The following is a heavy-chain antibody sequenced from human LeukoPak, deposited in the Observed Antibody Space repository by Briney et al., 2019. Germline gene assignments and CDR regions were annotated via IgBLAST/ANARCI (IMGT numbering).Heavy chain of an antibody. Sequence: SETLSLTCTVSGGSISSYYWSWIRQPPGKGLEWIGYIYYSGGTNYNPSLKSRVTISVDTSKNQFSLKLSSVTAADTAVYYCARSQQDYDFWSGYYLGTWFDPWGQGTLVTVSS. D-gene: IGHD3-3*01. CDR1: GGSISSYY. V-gene: IGHV4-59*01. CDR2: IYYSGGT. CDR3: ARSQQDYDFWSGYYLGTWFDP. J-gene: IGHJ5*02.